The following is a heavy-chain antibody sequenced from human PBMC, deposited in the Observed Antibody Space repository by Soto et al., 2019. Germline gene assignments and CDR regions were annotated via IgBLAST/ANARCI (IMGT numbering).Heavy chain of an antibody. V-gene: IGHV1-69*13. Sequence: ASVKVSCKASGGTFSSYAISWVRQAPGQGLEWMGGIIPIFGTANYAQKFQGRVTITADESTSTAYMELSSLRSEDTAVYYCARWVYCSSTSCSDLYNWFDPWGQGTLVTVSS. D-gene: IGHD2-2*01. CDR1: GGTFSSYA. J-gene: IGHJ5*02. CDR3: ARWVYCSSTSCSDLYNWFDP. CDR2: IIPIFGTA.